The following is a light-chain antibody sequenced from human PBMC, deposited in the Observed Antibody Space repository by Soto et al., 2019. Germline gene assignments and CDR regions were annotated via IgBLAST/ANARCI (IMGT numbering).Light chain of an antibody. CDR1: QSVNLN. CDR2: GAS. J-gene: IGKJ2*01. V-gene: IGKV3-15*01. CDR3: QQYNNWPPLYT. Sequence: EIMMTQSPGTLSVSPGEGATLSCTASQSVNLNLAWYQQKPGQPPRLLIYGASTRATGIPARFSGSGSGTEFTLTISSLQSEDFGVYYCQQYNNWPPLYTFGQGTKLEIK.